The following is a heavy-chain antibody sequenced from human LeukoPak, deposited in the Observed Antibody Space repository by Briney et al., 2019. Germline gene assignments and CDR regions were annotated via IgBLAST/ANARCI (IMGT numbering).Heavy chain of an antibody. CDR2: IHSGVST. D-gene: IGHD5-24*01. CDR3: AIGNGYNSRYFDY. CDR1: GASINSAGYY. V-gene: IGHV4-31*03. J-gene: IGHJ4*02. Sequence: SETLSLTCTVSGASINSAGYYWSWIRQHPGRGLEWIGFIHSGVSTYYNPSLKSRVTISVDTSQNQFSLKLTSVTAADTAVYYCAIGNGYNSRYFDYWGQGTLVTVSS.